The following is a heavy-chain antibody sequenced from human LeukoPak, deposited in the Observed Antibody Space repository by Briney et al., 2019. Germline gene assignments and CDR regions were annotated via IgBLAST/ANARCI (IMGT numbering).Heavy chain of an antibody. D-gene: IGHD5-24*01. CDR2: IYHSGST. CDR1: GCSISGGYD. V-gene: IGHV4-38-2*01. Sequence: SETLSLTCAVSGCSISGGYDWGWIRQPPGKGLEWIGSIYHSGSTYYNPSLKSRVTISVDTSKNQFSLKLSSVTAADTAVYYCARGRYNQVDYWGQGTLVTVSS. J-gene: IGHJ4*02. CDR3: ARGRYNQVDY.